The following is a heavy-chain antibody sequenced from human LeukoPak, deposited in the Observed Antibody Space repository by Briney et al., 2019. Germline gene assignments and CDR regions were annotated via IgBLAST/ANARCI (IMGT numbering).Heavy chain of an antibody. Sequence: ASVKVSCKASGYTFTSYGISWVRQAPGQGLEWMGWISAYNGNTNYAQKLQGRVTMTTDTSTSTAYMELRSLRSDDTAVYYCAREGRSSGYRPDIDYWGQGTLVTVSS. CDR1: GYTFTSYG. CDR3: AREGRSSGYRPDIDY. CDR2: ISAYNGNT. D-gene: IGHD3-22*01. J-gene: IGHJ4*02. V-gene: IGHV1-18*01.